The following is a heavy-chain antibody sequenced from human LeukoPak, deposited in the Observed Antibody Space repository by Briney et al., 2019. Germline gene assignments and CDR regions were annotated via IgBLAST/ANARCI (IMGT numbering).Heavy chain of an antibody. CDR3: TRDGSGWSRDV. J-gene: IGHJ6*02. CDR2: IPSSGNSK. CDR1: GFTFSVRG. D-gene: IGHD6-19*01. V-gene: IGHV3-21*01. Sequence: GGTLRLSCAASGFTFSVRGMNWVRQAPGMGLEWVSPIPSSGNSKYYAESVKGRFTGSRDNAKSSVYLQMNSLTADDTAVYYCTRDGSGWSRDVWGQGTTVTVSS.